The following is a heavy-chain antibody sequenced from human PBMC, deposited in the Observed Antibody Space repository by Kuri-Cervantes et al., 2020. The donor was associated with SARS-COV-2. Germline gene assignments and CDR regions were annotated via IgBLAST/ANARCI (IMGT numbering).Heavy chain of an antibody. CDR3: AKDSGVVGATAFDY. D-gene: IGHD1-26*01. V-gene: IGHV3-30*02. Sequence: GESLKISCAASGFTFSSYGMHWVRQAPGKGLEWVAFIRYDGSNKYYADSVKGRFTISRDNAKNSLYLQMNSLRAEDTALYYCAKDSGVVGATAFDYWGQGTLVTVSS. CDR2: IRYDGSNK. J-gene: IGHJ4*02. CDR1: GFTFSSYG.